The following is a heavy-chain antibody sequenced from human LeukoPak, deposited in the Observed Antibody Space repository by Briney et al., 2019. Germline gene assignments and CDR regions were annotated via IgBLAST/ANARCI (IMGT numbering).Heavy chain of an antibody. CDR3: ARGSTPSYYYYMDV. V-gene: IGHV3-48*03. CDR2: ISSSGSTI. Sequence: GGSLRLSCAASGFTFSSYEMNWVRQAPGKGLEWVSYISSSGSTIYYADSVKGRFTISRDNAKNSLYLQMNSLRAEDTAVYYCARGSTPSYYYYMDVWGKGTTVTVSS. D-gene: IGHD2-15*01. CDR1: GFTFSSYE. J-gene: IGHJ6*03.